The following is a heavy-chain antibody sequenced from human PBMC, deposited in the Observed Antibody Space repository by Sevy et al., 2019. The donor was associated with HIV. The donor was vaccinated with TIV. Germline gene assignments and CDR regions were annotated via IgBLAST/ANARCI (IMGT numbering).Heavy chain of an antibody. CDR2: INSDGSST. CDR1: GFTFDSYW. D-gene: IGHD1-26*01. J-gene: IGHJ6*03. Sequence: GGSLRLSCVASGFTFDSYWMHRVRQAPWKGLVWVSRINSDGSSTPYADSVKGRFTISRDNAKNTLYLQLNRLGAEDTAVYYCTRGDPIVPPAGYYYHMDVWGKGTTVTVSS. CDR3: TRGDPIVPPAGYYYHMDV. V-gene: IGHV3-74*01.